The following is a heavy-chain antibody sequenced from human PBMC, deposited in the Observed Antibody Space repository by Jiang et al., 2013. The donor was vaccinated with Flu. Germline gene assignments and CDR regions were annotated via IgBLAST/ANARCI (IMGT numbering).Heavy chain of an antibody. CDR3: ARASYYYDSSGWRGFDY. CDR2: IYHSGST. J-gene: IGHJ4*02. CDR1: GGSISSSNW. V-gene: IGHV4-4*02. Sequence: GSGLVKPSGTLSLTCAVSGGSISSSNWWSWVRQPPGKGLEWIGEIYHSGSTNYNPSLKSRVTISVDKSKNQFSLKLSSVTAADTAVYYCARASYYYDSSGWRGFDYWGQGTLVTVSS. D-gene: IGHD3-22*01.